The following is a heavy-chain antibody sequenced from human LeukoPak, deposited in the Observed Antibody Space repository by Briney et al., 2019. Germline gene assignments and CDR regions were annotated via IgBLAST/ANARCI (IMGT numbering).Heavy chain of an antibody. Sequence: PSQTLSLTCAVSGGSISSGGYSWSWIRQPPGKGLEWIGYIYHSGSTYYNPSLKSRVTISVDRSKNQFSLKLSSVTAADTAVYYCARVSTGLFDYWGQGTPVTVSS. V-gene: IGHV4-30-2*01. CDR1: GGSISSGGYS. D-gene: IGHD5/OR15-5a*01. CDR3: ARVSTGLFDY. CDR2: IYHSGST. J-gene: IGHJ4*02.